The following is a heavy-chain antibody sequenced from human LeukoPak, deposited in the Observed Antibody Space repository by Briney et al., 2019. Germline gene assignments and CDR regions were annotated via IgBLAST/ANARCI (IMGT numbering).Heavy chain of an antibody. J-gene: IGHJ4*02. CDR3: ARAGNQGMGIVVVTAEYYFDY. D-gene: IGHD2-21*02. Sequence: SETLSLTCAVYGGSFSGYYWSWIRQPPGKGLEWIGEINHSGSTNYNPSLKSRVTISVDTSKNQFSLKLSSETAADTAVYYCARAGNQGMGIVVVTAEYYFDYWGQGTLVTVSS. V-gene: IGHV4-34*01. CDR2: INHSGST. CDR1: GGSFSGYY.